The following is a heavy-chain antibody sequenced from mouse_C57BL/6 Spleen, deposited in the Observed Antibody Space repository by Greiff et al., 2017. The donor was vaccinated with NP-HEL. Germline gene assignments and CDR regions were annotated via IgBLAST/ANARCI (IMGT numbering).Heavy chain of an antibody. J-gene: IGHJ3*01. V-gene: IGHV1-64*01. D-gene: IGHD2-5*01. CDR2: IHPNSGST. CDR1: GYTFTSYW. CDR3: ARDYSNYSWFAY. Sequence: QVQLQQPGAELVKPGASVKLSCKASGYTFTSYWMHWVKQRPGQGLEWIGMIHPNSGSTNYNEKFKSKATLTVDKSSSTAYMQLSSLTSEDSAVYYCARDYSNYSWFAYWGQGTLVTVSA.